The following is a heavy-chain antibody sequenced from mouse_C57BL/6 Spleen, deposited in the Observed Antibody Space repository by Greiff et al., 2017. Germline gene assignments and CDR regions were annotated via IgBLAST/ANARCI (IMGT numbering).Heavy chain of an antibody. CDR3: AYYCGSSYWYFDV. D-gene: IGHD1-1*01. CDR1: GYTFTDYY. V-gene: IGHV1-19*01. CDR2: INPYNGGT. J-gene: IGHJ1*03. Sequence: EVQGVESGPVLVKPGASVKMSCKASGYTFTDYYMNWVKQSHGKSLEWIGVINPYNGGTSYNQKFKGKATLTVDKSSSTAYMELNSLTSEDSAVXYCAYYCGSSYWYFDVWGTGTTVTVSS.